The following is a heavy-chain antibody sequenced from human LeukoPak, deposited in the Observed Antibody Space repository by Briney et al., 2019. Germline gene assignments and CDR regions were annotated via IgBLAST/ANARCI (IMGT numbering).Heavy chain of an antibody. CDR1: GGSFSGYY. D-gene: IGHD5-18*01. V-gene: IGHV4-34*01. J-gene: IGHJ6*03. CDR2: INRSGST. CDR3: AHSPPYYYYYMDV. Sequence: SETLSLTCAVYGGSFSGYYWSWIRQPPGKGLEWIGEINRSGSTNYNPSLKSRVTISVDTSNNHFSLRLSSVTAADTAVYYCAHSPPYYYYYMDVWGKGTTVTVSS.